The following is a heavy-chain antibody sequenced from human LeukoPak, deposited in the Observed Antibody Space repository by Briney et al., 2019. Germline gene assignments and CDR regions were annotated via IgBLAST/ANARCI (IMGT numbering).Heavy chain of an antibody. J-gene: IGHJ4*02. V-gene: IGHV3-73*01. CDR3: ARVPTRGSGNDY. Sequence: GGSLRLSCAASGFTFSGSAIHWVRQASGKGLEWVGRIRSKADNYATGYAASVKGRFTLSRDDSKNTAYLQMNRLKTEDTAVYYCARVPTRGSGNDYWGQGTQVTVSS. CDR1: GFTFSGSA. CDR2: IRSKADNYAT. D-gene: IGHD3-10*01.